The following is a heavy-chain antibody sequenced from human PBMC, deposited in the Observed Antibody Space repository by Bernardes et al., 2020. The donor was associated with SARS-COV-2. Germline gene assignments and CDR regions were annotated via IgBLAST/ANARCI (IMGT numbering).Heavy chain of an antibody. Sequence: GGSLRLSCAASGFTFSHYGMHWVRQAPGKGLEWVAFILYDGSNKKYADSVNGRFTISRDNSKSTLYLQMNSLRPEDAAVYYCARQLQTYFYGIDVWGQGTTVTVSS. D-gene: IGHD2-2*01. CDR2: ILYDGSNK. CDR1: GFTFSHYG. CDR3: ARQLQTYFYGIDV. V-gene: IGHV3-30*03. J-gene: IGHJ6*02.